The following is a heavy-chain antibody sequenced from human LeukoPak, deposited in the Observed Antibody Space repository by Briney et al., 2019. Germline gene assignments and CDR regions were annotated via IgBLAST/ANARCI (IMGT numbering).Heavy chain of an antibody. V-gene: IGHV1-69*13. CDR2: IIPIFGTA. J-gene: IGHJ4*02. CDR3: ASHRDKKRTYYYDSSGYYFDY. Sequence: SVKVSCKASGGTFSSYAISWVRQAPGQGLEWMGGIIPIFGTANYAQKFQGRVTITADESTSTAYMELSSLRSEDTAVYYCASHRDKKRTYYYDSSGYYFDYWGQGTLVTVSS. CDR1: GGTFSSYA. D-gene: IGHD3-22*01.